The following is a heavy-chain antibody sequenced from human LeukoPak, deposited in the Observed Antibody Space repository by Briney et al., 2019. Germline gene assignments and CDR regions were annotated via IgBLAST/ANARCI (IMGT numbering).Heavy chain of an antibody. V-gene: IGHV4-59*01. CDR3: ARLHSSRAEEFDP. CDR2: IYYSGTT. Sequence: SETLSLTCTVSGGSISGYYWSWIRQPPGKGLEWIGYIYYSGTTNYNPSLRSRVTISVDTSKNQFSLRLSSVTATDTAVYYCARLHSSRAEEFDPWGQGTLVTASS. CDR1: GGSISGYY. J-gene: IGHJ5*02.